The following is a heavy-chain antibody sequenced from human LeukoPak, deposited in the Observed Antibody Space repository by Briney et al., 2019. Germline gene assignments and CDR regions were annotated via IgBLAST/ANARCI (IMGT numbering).Heavy chain of an antibody. CDR3: ARVNTVMATFDY. D-gene: IGHD5-24*01. Sequence: PSETLSLTCTVSGSSISSSYYGAWIRRPPGKGLEWIATISHSGSTYYNPSLKSRVTISADTSQNQHSLRLNSVTVADTAVYYCARVNTVMATFDYWGQGTPVTVSS. J-gene: IGHJ4*02. V-gene: IGHV4-38-2*02. CDR1: GSSISSSYY. CDR2: ISHSGST.